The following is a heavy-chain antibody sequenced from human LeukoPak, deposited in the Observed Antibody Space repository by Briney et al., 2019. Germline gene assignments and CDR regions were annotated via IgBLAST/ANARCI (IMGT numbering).Heavy chain of an antibody. Sequence: SETLSLTCIVSGGSISSSSYYWRWVRQPPGKGLEWFGSFYYSGSTYYNPSLKSRVTISVDTSKNQFSLKLSSVTAADTAVYYCATHYDILTGYYRSHFDYWGQGTLVTVSS. V-gene: IGHV4-39*07. CDR3: ATHYDILTGYYRSHFDY. CDR1: GGSISSSSYY. CDR2: FYYSGST. J-gene: IGHJ4*02. D-gene: IGHD3-9*01.